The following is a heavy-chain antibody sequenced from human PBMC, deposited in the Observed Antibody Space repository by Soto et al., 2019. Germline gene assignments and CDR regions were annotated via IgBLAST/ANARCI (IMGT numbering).Heavy chain of an antibody. CDR1: GYTFTSYD. J-gene: IGHJ4*02. CDR2: MNPNSGNT. D-gene: IGHD1-26*01. V-gene: IGHV1-8*01. Sequence: QVQLVQSGAEVKKPGASVKGCCKASGYTFTSYDINWMREATGQGLELMGWMNPNSGNTGYAQKFQGRVTMTRNTSISTAYMELRSLRSEDTAVYYCAREQVGAVDYWGQGTLVTVSS. CDR3: AREQVGAVDY.